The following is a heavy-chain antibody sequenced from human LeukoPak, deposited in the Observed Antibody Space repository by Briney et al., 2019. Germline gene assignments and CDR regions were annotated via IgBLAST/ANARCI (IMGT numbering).Heavy chain of an antibody. V-gene: IGHV3-23*01. J-gene: IGHJ4*02. CDR2: ISGGGAGT. CDR3: AKDFVRYNIQFDY. Sequence: GGSLRLSCAASGLSFSFYAMSWVRQAPGKGLEWVSSISGGGAGTYYADSVRGRFTTPRDNSKNTLYLQMNTLRAEDTALYYCAKDFVRYNIQFDYWGQGALVTVSS. D-gene: IGHD1-1*01. CDR1: GLSFSFYA.